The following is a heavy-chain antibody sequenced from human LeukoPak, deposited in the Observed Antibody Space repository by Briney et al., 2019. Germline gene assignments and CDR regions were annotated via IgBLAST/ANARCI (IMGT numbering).Heavy chain of an antibody. CDR3: AKGSYYGSGSYFCDY. CDR2: IRYDGSNK. V-gene: IGHV3-30*02. Sequence: GGSLRLSCAASGFTFSSYGMHWVRQAPGKGLEWVAFIRYDGSNKYYADSVKGRFTISRDNSKNTLYLQMNSLRAEDTAVYYCAKGSYYGSGSYFCDYWGQGTLVTVSS. CDR1: GFTFSSYG. D-gene: IGHD3-10*01. J-gene: IGHJ4*02.